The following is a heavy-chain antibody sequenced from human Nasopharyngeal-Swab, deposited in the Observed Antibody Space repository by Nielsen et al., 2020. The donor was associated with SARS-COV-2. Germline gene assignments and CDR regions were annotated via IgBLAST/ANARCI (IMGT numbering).Heavy chain of an antibody. V-gene: IGHV1-18*01. CDR3: ARGRRYYYDSSGPLSDFDY. CDR1: GYTFTSYA. J-gene: IGHJ4*02. D-gene: IGHD3-22*01. CDR2: IIAYNGNT. Sequence: ASVKVSCKASGYTFTSYAISWVRQAPGQGLEWMGWIIAYNGNTNYAQKLQGRVTMTTDTSTSTAYMELRSLRSDDTAVYYCARGRRYYYDSSGPLSDFDYWGQGTLVTVSS.